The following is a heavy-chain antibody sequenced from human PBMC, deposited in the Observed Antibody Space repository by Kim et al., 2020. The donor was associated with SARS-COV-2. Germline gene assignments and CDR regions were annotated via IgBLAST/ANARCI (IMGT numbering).Heavy chain of an antibody. J-gene: IGHJ5*02. CDR3: ARAENYYGSGNWFDP. CDR1: GGTFSSYT. CDR2: IIPILGIA. Sequence: SVKVSCKASGGTFSSYTISWVRQAPGQGLEWMGRIIPILGIANYAQKFQGRVTITADKSTSTAYMELSSLRSEDTAVYYCARAENYYGSGNWFDPWGQGTLVTVSS. V-gene: IGHV1-69*02. D-gene: IGHD3-10*01.